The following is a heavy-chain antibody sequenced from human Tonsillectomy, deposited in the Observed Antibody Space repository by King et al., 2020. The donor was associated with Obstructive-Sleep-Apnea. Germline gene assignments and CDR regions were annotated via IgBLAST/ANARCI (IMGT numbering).Heavy chain of an antibody. V-gene: IGHV4-30-4*01. CDR3: ARALWFGELLPYYFDY. CDR1: GGSISSGDYY. CDR2: IYYSGST. J-gene: IGHJ4*02. Sequence: VQLQESGPGLVKPSQTLSLTCTVSGGSISSGDYYWRWIRQPPGKGLEWIGYIYYSGSTYYNPSLKSRVTISVDTSKNQFSLKLSSVTAADTAVYYCARALWFGELLPYYFDYWGQGTLVTVSS. D-gene: IGHD3-10*01.